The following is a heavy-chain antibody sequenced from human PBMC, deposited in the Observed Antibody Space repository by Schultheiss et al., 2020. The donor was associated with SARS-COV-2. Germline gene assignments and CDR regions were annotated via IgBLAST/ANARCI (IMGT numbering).Heavy chain of an antibody. D-gene: IGHD6-13*01. CDR3: AKEAAATTGTSDWFDP. CDR2: ISYDGSNK. J-gene: IGHJ5*02. Sequence: GGSLRLSCAASGFTFSSYSMNWVRQAPGKGLEWVAVISYDGSNKYYADSVKGRFTISRDNSKNTLYLQMNSLRAEDMAVYYCAKEAAATTGTSDWFDPWGQGNLVTVSS. CDR1: GFTFSSYS. V-gene: IGHV3-30*18.